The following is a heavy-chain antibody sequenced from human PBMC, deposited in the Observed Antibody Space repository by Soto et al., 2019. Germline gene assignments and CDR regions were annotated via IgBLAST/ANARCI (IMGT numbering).Heavy chain of an antibody. CDR1: GLTFSSYA. CDR2: TSGSGGSS. J-gene: IGHJ6*02. D-gene: IGHD6-13*01. V-gene: IGHV3-23*01. Sequence: GGSLRLSCAASGLTFSSYAMSWVRQAPGKGLEWVADTSGSGGSSYYAESVKGRFTISRDNFKNTLYLQMDSLRAEDTAIYYCASEPGYSSSWYLNGLYGKDVWGQGTTVTVSS. CDR3: ASEPGYSSSWYLNGLYGKDV.